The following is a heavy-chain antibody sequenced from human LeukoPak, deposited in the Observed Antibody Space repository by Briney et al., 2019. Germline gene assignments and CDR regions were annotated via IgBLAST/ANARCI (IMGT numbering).Heavy chain of an antibody. J-gene: IGHJ6*04. V-gene: IGHV6-1*01. CDR2: TYYRPKWYN. Sequence: SQTLSLTCAISGDSVSSNSAAWNWIRQSPSRGLEWLGRTYYRPKWYNDYAVSVKSRITINPDTSKNQFSLQLNSVTPEDTAVYYCASQSGYDSYYYYGMDVWGKGTTVTVSS. CDR1: GDSVSSNSAA. D-gene: IGHD5-12*01. CDR3: ASQSGYDSYYYYGMDV.